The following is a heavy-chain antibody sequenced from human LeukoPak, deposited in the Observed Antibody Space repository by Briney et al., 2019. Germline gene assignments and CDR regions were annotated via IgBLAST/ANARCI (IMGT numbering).Heavy chain of an antibody. CDR1: GFTFSSYA. V-gene: IGHV3-30*18. CDR2: ISYDGSNK. CDR3: AKDLLGGIAAAGHDAFDI. J-gene: IGHJ3*02. Sequence: GGSLRLSCAASGFTFSSYAMHWVRQAPGKGLEWVAVISYDGSNKYYADSVKGRFTISRDNSKNTLYLQMNSLRAEDTAVYYRAKDLLGGIAAAGHDAFDIWGQGTMVTVSS. D-gene: IGHD6-13*01.